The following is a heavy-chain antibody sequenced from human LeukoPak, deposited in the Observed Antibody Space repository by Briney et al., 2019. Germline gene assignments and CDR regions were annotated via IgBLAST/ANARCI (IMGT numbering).Heavy chain of an antibody. D-gene: IGHD3/OR15-3a*01. J-gene: IGHJ4*02. V-gene: IGHV1-2*02. CDR2: IDPNSGGT. Sequence: ASVKVSCKASGYTFTGKFIHWVRQAPGQGLEWMGWIDPNSGGTDYAQKFRGRVTMTRDTSTSTAYMDLSSLISDDTAVYYCARDREGLAYFDCWGQGTLVTVSS. CDR3: ARDREGLAYFDC. CDR1: GYTFTGKF.